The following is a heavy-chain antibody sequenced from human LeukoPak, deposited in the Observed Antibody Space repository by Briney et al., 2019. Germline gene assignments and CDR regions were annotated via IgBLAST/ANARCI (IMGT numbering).Heavy chain of an antibody. J-gene: IGHJ4*02. CDR2: INDDGNLT. CDR3: VSYNWNQPDY. Sequence: PGGSLRLSCAASGLTFSTHWMYWVRQTPGKGLVWVSGINDDGNLTNYADSVKGRFTMSRDNAKNTLFLQMNSLSAEDTALYYCVSYNWNQPDYWGQGSLVTVSS. D-gene: IGHD1-20*01. CDR1: GLTFSTHW. V-gene: IGHV3-74*01.